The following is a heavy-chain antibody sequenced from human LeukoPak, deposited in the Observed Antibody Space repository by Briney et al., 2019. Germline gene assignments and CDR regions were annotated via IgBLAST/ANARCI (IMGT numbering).Heavy chain of an antibody. CDR2: IDPNSGGT. D-gene: IGHD3-22*01. V-gene: IGHV1-2*06. Sequence: ASVTVSCKASGYTLTGYYMHWVWQAPGQGLEWMGRIDPNSGGTNYAQKFQGRVTMTRDTSISTAYMELSRLRSDDTAVYYCARGTYDSSGYYSGEIDYWGQGTLVTVSS. CDR3: ARGTYDSSGYYSGEIDY. J-gene: IGHJ4*02. CDR1: GYTLTGYY.